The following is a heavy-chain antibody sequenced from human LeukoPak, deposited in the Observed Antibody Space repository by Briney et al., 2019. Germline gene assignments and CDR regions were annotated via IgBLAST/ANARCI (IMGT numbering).Heavy chain of an antibody. CDR3: ATDYNGSGKPMFDY. CDR2: INQDGSGK. J-gene: IGHJ4*02. Sequence: GGSLRLSCAASGFTFSSYGMHWVRQAPGKGLEWVANINQDGSGKYYVDSVKGRFTISRDNSKNTLYLQMDSLRVDDTAVYYCATDYNGSGKPMFDYWGQGTLVTVSS. D-gene: IGHD3-10*01. V-gene: IGHV3-7*03. CDR1: GFTFSSYG.